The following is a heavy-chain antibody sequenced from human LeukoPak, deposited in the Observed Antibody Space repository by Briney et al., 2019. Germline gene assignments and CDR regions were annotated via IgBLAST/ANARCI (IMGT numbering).Heavy chain of an antibody. Sequence: GGALRLSCAASGFTFSSYWMHWVRQAPGKGLVWVSGINSGGSSTNYADSVKGRFTIPRAHAKNTLYLQMNSLRAEDTAVYYCARVEMASQFDPWGQGTLVTVSS. CDR2: INSGGSST. CDR1: GFTFSSYW. CDR3: ARVEMASQFDP. D-gene: IGHD5-24*01. J-gene: IGHJ5*02. V-gene: IGHV3-74*01.